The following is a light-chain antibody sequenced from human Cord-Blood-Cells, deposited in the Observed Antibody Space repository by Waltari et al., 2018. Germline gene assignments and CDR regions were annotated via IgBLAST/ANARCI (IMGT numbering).Light chain of an antibody. J-gene: IGLJ2*01. CDR3: CSDSCSYTVV. CDR2: DVS. CDR1: SSDVGGYNY. V-gene: IGLV2-11*01. Sequence: QSALTQPRSVSGSPGQSVTISCTGTSSDVGGYNYVSWYQQHPGKAPKLMIYDVSKWPSGFPDRVSGSKDGNAASLTISGLQAEDEADYYCCSDSCSYTVVFGGGTKLTVL.